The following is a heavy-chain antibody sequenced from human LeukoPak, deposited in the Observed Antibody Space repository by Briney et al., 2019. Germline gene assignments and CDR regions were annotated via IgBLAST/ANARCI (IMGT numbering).Heavy chain of an antibody. CDR1: GGSISSSNW. J-gene: IGHJ4*02. V-gene: IGHV4-4*02. CDR2: IYHSGST. Sequence: SETLSLTCAVSGGSISSSNWWSWVRQPPGKGLEWIGEIYHSGSTNYNPSLKSRVTISVDKSKNQFSLKLSSVTAADTAVYYCARDPATIAAAGTYAVDYWGQGTLVTVSS. CDR3: ARDPATIAAAGTYAVDY. D-gene: IGHD6-13*01.